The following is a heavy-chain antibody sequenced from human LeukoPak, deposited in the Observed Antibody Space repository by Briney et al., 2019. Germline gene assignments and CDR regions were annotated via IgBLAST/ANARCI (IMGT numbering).Heavy chain of an antibody. D-gene: IGHD2-8*02. CDR3: ARGTADHRNYGYYMDV. V-gene: IGHV4-4*09. CDR1: GGSMNTYY. J-gene: IGHJ6*03. Sequence: SETLSLTCSVSGGSMNTYYWTWIRQTPGKGLEWIAYIYSSGATNYNPSLKSRVSISKDTSNYQFSLKLNSVTAADTAIYYCARGTADHRNYGYYMDVWGNGTTVTVSS. CDR2: IYSSGAT.